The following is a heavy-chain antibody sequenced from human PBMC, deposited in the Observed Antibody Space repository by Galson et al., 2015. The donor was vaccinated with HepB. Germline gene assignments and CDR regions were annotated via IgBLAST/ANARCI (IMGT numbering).Heavy chain of an antibody. CDR3: ARSAARPTGSLDY. Sequence: SVKVSCKASGGTFSSYAISWVRQAPGQGLEWMGGIIPIFGTANYAQKFQGRVTITADESTSTAYMELSSLRSEDTAVYYCARSAARPTGSLDYWGQGTLVTVSS. V-gene: IGHV1-69*13. CDR2: IIPIFGTA. J-gene: IGHJ4*02. CDR1: GGTFSSYA. D-gene: IGHD1-14*01.